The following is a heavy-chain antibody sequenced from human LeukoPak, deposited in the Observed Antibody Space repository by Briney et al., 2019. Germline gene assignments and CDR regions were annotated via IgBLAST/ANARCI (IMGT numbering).Heavy chain of an antibody. CDR1: GGSISSYY. Sequence: SETLSLTCTVSGGSISSYYWSWIRQPAGKGLEWIGRIYTSGSTNYNPSLKSRVTMSLDTSKNQFSLKLSSVTAADTAVYYCARDTVYYDSSGYLGVFDYWGQGTLVTVSS. D-gene: IGHD3-22*01. CDR3: ARDTVYYDSSGYLGVFDY. CDR2: IYTSGST. J-gene: IGHJ4*02. V-gene: IGHV4-4*07.